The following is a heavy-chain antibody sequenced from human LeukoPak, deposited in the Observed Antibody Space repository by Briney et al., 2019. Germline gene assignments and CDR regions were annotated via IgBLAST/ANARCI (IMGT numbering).Heavy chain of an antibody. D-gene: IGHD2-2*01. CDR1: GFTFSTYW. J-gene: IGHJ4*02. V-gene: IGHV3-74*01. CDR2: INSDGSSA. CDR3: VRADSTSSFDH. Sequence: PGGSLRLSCTASGFTFSTYWMHWVRQAPGRGLVWISRINSDGSSASYADSVKGRFTISRDNAKNTLYLQMNSLRAEDTALYYCVRADSTSSFDHWGQGTLVTVSS.